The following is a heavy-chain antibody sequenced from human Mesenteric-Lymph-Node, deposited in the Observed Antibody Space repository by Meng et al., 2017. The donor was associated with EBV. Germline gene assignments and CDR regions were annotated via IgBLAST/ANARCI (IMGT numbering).Heavy chain of an antibody. CDR3: ARCITMVRGEGFDY. Sequence: QVQMVQSGTDVKNPGASVKVYCKAIGYTFTSYDMHWVRQAPGQGLEWMGIINPSGGSTSYAQKFQGRVTMTRDTSTSTVYMELSSLRSEDTAVYYCARCITMVRGEGFDYWGQGTLVTVSS. CDR1: GYTFTSYD. D-gene: IGHD3-10*01. J-gene: IGHJ4*02. V-gene: IGHV1-46*01. CDR2: INPSGGST.